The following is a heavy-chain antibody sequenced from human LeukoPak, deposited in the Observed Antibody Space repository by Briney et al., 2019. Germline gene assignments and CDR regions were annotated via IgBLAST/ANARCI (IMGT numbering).Heavy chain of an antibody. D-gene: IGHD3-22*01. V-gene: IGHV3-23*01. Sequence: PGGSLRLSCAASGFTFSSYAMSWVRQAPGKGLEWVSAISGSGGSTYYADSVKGRFTISRDNSKNTLYLQMNSLRAEDTAVYYGANPDTASSGFKQYNFDYGGQGPVVTASS. J-gene: IGHJ4*02. CDR3: ANPDTASSGFKQYNFDY. CDR1: GFTFSSYA. CDR2: ISGSGGST.